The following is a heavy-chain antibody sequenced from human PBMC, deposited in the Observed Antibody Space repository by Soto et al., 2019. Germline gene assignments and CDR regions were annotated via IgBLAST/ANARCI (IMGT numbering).Heavy chain of an antibody. CDR3: ARGVATIEYYFDY. D-gene: IGHD5-12*01. CDR2: IKQDGSEK. J-gene: IGHJ4*02. Sequence: MRLSCAASGFTFSSYWMSWVRQAPGKGLEWVANIKQDGSEKYYVDSVKGRFTISRDNAKNSLYLQMNSLRAEDTAVYYCARGVATIEYYFDYWGQGPLVTVSS. CDR1: GFTFSSYW. V-gene: IGHV3-7*01.